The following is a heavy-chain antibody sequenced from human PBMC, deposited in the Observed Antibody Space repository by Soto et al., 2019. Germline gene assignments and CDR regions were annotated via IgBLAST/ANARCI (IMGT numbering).Heavy chain of an antibody. CDR2: FDPEDGET. CDR3: ATYYDSSGYYLVPTDY. J-gene: IGHJ4*02. V-gene: IGHV1-24*01. Sequence: ASVKVSCTVSGYTLTELSMHWVRQAPGKGLEWMGGFDPEDGETIYAQKFQGRVTMTEDTSTDTAYMELSSLRSEDTAVYYCATYYDSSGYYLVPTDYWGQGTLVTVSS. D-gene: IGHD3-22*01. CDR1: GYTLTELS.